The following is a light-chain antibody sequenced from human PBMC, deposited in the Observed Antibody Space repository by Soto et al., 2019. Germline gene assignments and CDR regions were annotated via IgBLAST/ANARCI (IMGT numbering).Light chain of an antibody. V-gene: IGKV1-5*01. Sequence: DIQMTQSPSTLSASVGDRVTITCRASQSISSWLAWYQQKPGKAPKLLIYDASSLESGVPSRFSGSGSGTEFTLTISSLQPADFATYYCQQYNSYHWTFGQGTKVEIK. CDR2: DAS. CDR3: QQYNSYHWT. CDR1: QSISSW. J-gene: IGKJ1*01.